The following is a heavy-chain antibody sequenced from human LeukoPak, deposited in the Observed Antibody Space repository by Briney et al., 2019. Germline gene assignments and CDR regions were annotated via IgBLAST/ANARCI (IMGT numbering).Heavy chain of an antibody. CDR3: AKDIYGTGRFDY. V-gene: IGHV3-9*01. D-gene: IGHD3/OR15-3a*01. Sequence: SLRLSCAASGFTFDDYAMHWVRQAPGKGLEWVSGISWNSGSIGYADSVKGRFTISRDNAKNSLYLQMNSLRAEDTALYYCAKDIYGTGRFDYWGQGTLVTVSS. CDR1: GFTFDDYA. CDR2: ISWNSGSI. J-gene: IGHJ4*02.